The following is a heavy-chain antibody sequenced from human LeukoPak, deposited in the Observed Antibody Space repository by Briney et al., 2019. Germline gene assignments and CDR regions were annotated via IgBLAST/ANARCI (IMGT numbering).Heavy chain of an antibody. CDR2: IKSKTDGGTT. D-gene: IGHD2-15*01. Sequence: GGSLRLSCAASGFTFSNAWMSWVRQAPGKGLEWVCRIKSKTDGGTTDYAAPVKGRFTISRDDSKNTLYLQMNSLKTEDTAVYYCPTDSWWEQGDYWGQGTLITVSS. V-gene: IGHV3-15*01. CDR1: GFTFSNAW. CDR3: PTDSWWEQGDY. J-gene: IGHJ4*02.